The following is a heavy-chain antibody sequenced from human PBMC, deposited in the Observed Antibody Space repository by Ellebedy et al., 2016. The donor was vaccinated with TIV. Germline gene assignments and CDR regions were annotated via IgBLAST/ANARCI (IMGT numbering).Heavy chain of an antibody. CDR1: GDSITSGGYS. V-gene: IGHV4-30-2*01. J-gene: IGHJ4*02. CDR2: IYPGGRR. D-gene: IGHD7-27*01. CDR3: ARETNWYYFDF. Sequence: LRLXXTVSGDSITSGGYSWTWIRQPPGKGLEWIGYIYPGGRRRSNPSLQSRVAISIDTSNNHFSLRLTSLTAADTAVYYCARETNWYYFDFWGQGSLVTVSS.